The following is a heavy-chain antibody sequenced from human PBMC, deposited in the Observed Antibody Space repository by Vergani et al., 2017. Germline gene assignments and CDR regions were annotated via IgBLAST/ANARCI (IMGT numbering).Heavy chain of an antibody. J-gene: IGHJ4*02. D-gene: IGHD6-13*01. CDR1: GFTFSSYA. V-gene: IGHV3-23*04. Sequence: EVQLVETGGGLIQPGGSLRLSCAASGFTFSSYAMSWVRQAPGKGLEWVSAISGSGGSTYYADSVKGRFTISSDNSKNTLYLQMNSLRAEDTAVYYCAKDQGIAAAGTEADYWGQGTLVTVSS. CDR3: AKDQGIAAAGTEADY. CDR2: ISGSGGST.